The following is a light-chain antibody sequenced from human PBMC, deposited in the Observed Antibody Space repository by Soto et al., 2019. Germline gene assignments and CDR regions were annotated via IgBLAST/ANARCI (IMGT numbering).Light chain of an antibody. CDR1: SSDVGSYKY. J-gene: IGLJ3*02. CDR2: DVT. Sequence: QSALTQPRSVSGSPGQSVTISCTGTSSDVGSYKYVSWYQQHPGKAPKLMIYDVTKRPSGVPDRFSGSKSGNTASLTISGLQADDEADYYCCSYAGTYTGVFGGGTKVTVL. V-gene: IGLV2-11*01. CDR3: CSYAGTYTGV.